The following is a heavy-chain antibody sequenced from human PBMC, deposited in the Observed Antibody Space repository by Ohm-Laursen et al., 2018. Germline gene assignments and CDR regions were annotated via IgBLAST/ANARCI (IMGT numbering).Heavy chain of an antibody. CDR3: AKSGNIVVGATTNYYFDY. CDR1: GFTFSSYG. V-gene: IGHV3-33*06. Sequence: SLRLSCAAAGFTFSSYGMHWVRQAPAKGLEWVAVIWYDGSKKYYADSVRGRFTISRDNSKNTLYLQMNSLRAEDTAVYYCAKSGNIVVGATTNYYFDYWGQGTLVTVSS. D-gene: IGHD1-26*01. J-gene: IGHJ4*02. CDR2: IWYDGSKK.